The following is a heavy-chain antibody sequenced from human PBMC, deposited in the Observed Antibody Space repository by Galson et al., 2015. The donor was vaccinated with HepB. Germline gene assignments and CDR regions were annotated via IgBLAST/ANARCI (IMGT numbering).Heavy chain of an antibody. V-gene: IGHV3-30*18. J-gene: IGHJ6*02. D-gene: IGHD2-2*01. CDR1: GFTFSSYS. CDR2: ISYDGSNK. CDR3: AKGQYCSSTSCFWRYYYGMDG. Sequence: SLRLSCAASGFTFSSYSMNWVRQAPGKGLEWVAVISYDGSNKYYADSVKGRFTISRDNSKNTLYLQMNSLRAEDTAVYYCAKGQYCSSTSCFWRYYYGMDGWGQGTTGNVSS.